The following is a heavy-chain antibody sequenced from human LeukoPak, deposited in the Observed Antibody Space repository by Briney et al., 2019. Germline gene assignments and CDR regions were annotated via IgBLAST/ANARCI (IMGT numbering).Heavy chain of an antibody. CDR1: GYTFTSYD. D-gene: IGHD6-19*01. V-gene: IGHV1-8*03. CDR3: ARRAVDNSYYYCMDV. CDR2: MNPKSDNT. Sequence: SVKASCKASGYTFTSYDINWVRQVTGQGLEWMGWMNPKSDNTGYAQKFQGRVTITRNTSISTAYMEVSSLRYEDTAVYYCARRAVDNSYYYCMDVWGKGTTVTVSS. J-gene: IGHJ6*03.